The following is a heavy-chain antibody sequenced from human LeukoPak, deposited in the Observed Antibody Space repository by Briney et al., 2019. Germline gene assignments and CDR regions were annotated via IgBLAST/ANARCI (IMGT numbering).Heavy chain of an antibody. J-gene: IGHJ4*02. V-gene: IGHV3-21*01. D-gene: IGHD4-23*01. CDR1: GSTVSSNY. Sequence: GGSLRLSCAASGSTVSSNYMSWVRQAPGKGLEWVSSISSSSSYIYYADSVKGRFTISRDNAKNSLYLQMNSLRAEDTAVYYCARERGYGGNSGSDGYWGQGTLVTVSS. CDR2: ISSSSSYI. CDR3: ARERGYGGNSGSDGY.